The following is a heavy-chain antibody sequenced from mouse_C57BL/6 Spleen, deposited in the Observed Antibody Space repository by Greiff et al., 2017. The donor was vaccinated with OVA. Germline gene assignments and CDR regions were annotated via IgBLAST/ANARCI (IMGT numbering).Heavy chain of an antibody. Sequence: QVQLQQSGAELMKPGASVKLSCKATGYTFTGYWIEWVKQRPGHGLEWIGEILPGSGSTNDNEKFKGKATFTADTSSNTAYMQLSSLTTEDSAIYYCARGDYWGQGTTLTVSS. J-gene: IGHJ2*01. CDR2: ILPGSGST. CDR1: GYTFTGYW. CDR3: ARGDY. V-gene: IGHV1-9*01.